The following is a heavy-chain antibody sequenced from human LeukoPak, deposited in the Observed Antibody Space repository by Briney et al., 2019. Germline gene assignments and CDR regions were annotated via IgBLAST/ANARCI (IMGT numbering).Heavy chain of an antibody. CDR1: GFTFSSYW. J-gene: IGHJ3*02. CDR3: AKASHSNWGYGGDAFDI. Sequence: PGGSLRLSCAASGFTFSSYWMSWVRQAPGKGLEWVANIKQDGSEKYYVDSVKGRFTISRDNAKNSLYLQMNSLRAEDMALYYCAKASHSNWGYGGDAFDIWGQGTMVTVSS. V-gene: IGHV3-7*03. CDR2: IKQDGSEK. D-gene: IGHD7-27*01.